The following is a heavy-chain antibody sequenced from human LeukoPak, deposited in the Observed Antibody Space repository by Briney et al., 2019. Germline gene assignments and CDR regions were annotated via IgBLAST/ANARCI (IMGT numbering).Heavy chain of an antibody. CDR3: AGAMYSSSWYNEKGFDY. CDR1: GFTFSSYS. Sequence: PGGSLRLSCAASGFTFSSYSMNWVRQAPGKGLEWVSSISSSSSYIYYADSVKGRFTISRDNAKNSLYLQMNSLRAEDTAVYYCAGAMYSSSWYNEKGFDYWGQGTLVTVSS. J-gene: IGHJ4*02. V-gene: IGHV3-21*01. D-gene: IGHD6-13*01. CDR2: ISSSSSYI.